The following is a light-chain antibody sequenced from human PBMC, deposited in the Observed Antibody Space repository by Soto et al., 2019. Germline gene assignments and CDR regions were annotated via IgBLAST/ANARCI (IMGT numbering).Light chain of an antibody. CDR2: DAS. CDR3: QQYNSYS. V-gene: IGKV1-5*01. J-gene: IGKJ1*01. Sequence: DIQMTQSPSTLSASVGDRVTITCRASQSVRSWLAWYQQKPGRAPKFLIYDASNLQSGVPSRFSGSGSGTEFTLTISSLQPDDFATYYCQQYNSYSFGQGTKVDIK. CDR1: QSVRSW.